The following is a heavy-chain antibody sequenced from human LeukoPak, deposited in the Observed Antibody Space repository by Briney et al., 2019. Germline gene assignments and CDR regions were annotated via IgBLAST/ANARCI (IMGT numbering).Heavy chain of an antibody. CDR1: GGSFSGYY. J-gene: IGHJ4*02. Sequence: PSETLSLTCAVYGGSFSGYYWSWIRQPPGKGLEWIGEINHSGSTNYNPSLKSRVTISVDTSKNQFSLKLSSVTAADTAVYYCARAPGYSSGWYKYWGQGTLVTVSS. CDR3: ARAPGYSSGWYKY. D-gene: IGHD6-19*01. CDR2: INHSGST. V-gene: IGHV4-34*01.